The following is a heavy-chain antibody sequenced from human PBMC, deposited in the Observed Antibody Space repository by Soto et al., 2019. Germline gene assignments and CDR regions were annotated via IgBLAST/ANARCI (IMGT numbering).Heavy chain of an antibody. J-gene: IGHJ5*02. CDR3: VRAPAS. CDR2: MYKSGRT. Sequence: QLQLQESGPGLVKPSETLSLTCSVSDYSISSITSSEYWGWIRQLPGKGLEWIGSMYKSGRTYYNPARKGRVTIPVDTSQNHCSLRVASVTAADTAVYYCVRAPASWGQGTLVTGSS. V-gene: IGHV4-39*02. CDR1: DYSISSITSSEY.